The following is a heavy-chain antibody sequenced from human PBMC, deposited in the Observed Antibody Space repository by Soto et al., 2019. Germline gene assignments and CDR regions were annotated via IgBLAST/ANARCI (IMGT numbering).Heavy chain of an antibody. CDR2: LSGSGTST. D-gene: IGHD6-19*01. J-gene: IGHJ4*02. CDR1: GFSFVNYA. Sequence: GGSLRLSCAASGFSFVNYAMSWVRQAPGKGLEWVSGLSGSGTSTYYADSVKGRFTISRDNSRDTLFLQMNSLTADDTAVYYCAKATTNGGWFNPFDSWGQGALVTVSS. CDR3: AKATTNGGWFNPFDS. V-gene: IGHV3-23*01.